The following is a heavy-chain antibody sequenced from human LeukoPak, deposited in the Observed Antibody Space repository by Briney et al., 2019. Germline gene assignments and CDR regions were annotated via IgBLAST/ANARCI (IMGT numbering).Heavy chain of an antibody. CDR3: VREVSTRGDDAFDI. J-gene: IGHJ3*02. V-gene: IGHV1-2*06. Sequence: ASVKVSCKASGYSFTGYYMHWGRQAPGQGREWMGRINPNSVGTNYAQKFQGRVTMTRDRSISTAYMELSRLRSADTAVYFCVREVSTRGDDAFDIWGQRTMVTVS. CDR2: INPNSVGT. CDR1: GYSFTGYY. D-gene: IGHD3-16*01.